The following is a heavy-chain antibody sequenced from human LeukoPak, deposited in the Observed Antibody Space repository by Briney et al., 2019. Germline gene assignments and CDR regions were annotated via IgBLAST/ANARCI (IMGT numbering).Heavy chain of an antibody. V-gene: IGHV4-61*09. Sequence: NPSQTLSLTCIVSGGSISSGSYYWSWIRQPAGEGLEWIGHIYSSGSTNYNPSLKSRVTISADISKNQLSLKVTSVTAADTAVYYCAKDSRNLPFDYWGQGTLVTVSS. J-gene: IGHJ4*02. CDR3: AKDSRNLPFDY. CDR2: IYSSGST. CDR1: GGSISSGSYY. D-gene: IGHD1-14*01.